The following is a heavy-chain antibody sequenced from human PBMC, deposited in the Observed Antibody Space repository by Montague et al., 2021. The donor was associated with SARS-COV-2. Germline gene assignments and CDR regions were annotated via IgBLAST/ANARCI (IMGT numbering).Heavy chain of an antibody. V-gene: IGHV4-39*01. Sequence: SETLSLTCLVSGGSVRSTSYYWGWIRQAPGKGLEWLGSLYYSGSTYYNPSLKSRVTMSIDTSKNQFSLQLTSVTAADTAVYYCAIEVGAMVYYYGMDVWGQGTTVTVSS. CDR1: GGSVRSTSYY. D-gene: IGHD1-26*01. CDR2: LYYSGST. CDR3: AIEVGAMVYYYGMDV. J-gene: IGHJ6*02.